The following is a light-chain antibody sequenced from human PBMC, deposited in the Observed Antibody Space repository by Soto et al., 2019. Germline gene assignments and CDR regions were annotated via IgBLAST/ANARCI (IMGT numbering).Light chain of an antibody. CDR2: KAS. V-gene: IGKV1-5*03. Sequence: DIQMTQYTSIVSASVGDRVTITCRASQSISSWLAWYQQKPGKAPNLLIHKASDLESGVPSRFSGSGSGTDFTLTISSLQPGDFAIYYWQHYDNYLWTFGQGTKVDIK. CDR1: QSISSW. J-gene: IGKJ1*01. CDR3: QHYDNYLWT.